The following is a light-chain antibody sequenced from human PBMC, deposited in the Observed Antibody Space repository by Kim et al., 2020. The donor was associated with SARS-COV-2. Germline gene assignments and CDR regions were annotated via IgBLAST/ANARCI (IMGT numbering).Light chain of an antibody. CDR3: SSYAGSNSVI. CDR2: DVT. V-gene: IGLV2-8*01. J-gene: IGLJ2*01. CDR1: SSDVGGYHF. Sequence: GQSVPISCSGTSSDVGGYHFVSWYQQHPGKAPKLLILDVTQRPSGVPDRFSGSKSGNTASLTVSGLRADDEADYYCSSYAGSNSVIFGGGTRVTVL.